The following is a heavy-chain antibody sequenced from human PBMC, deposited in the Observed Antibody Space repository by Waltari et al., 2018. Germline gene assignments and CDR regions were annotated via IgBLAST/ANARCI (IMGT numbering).Heavy chain of an antibody. CDR1: GGTFSSYA. D-gene: IGHD3-10*01. CDR3: ARGGWVKPYYYYYMDV. CDR2: IIPIFGTA. V-gene: IGHV1-69*12. Sequence: QVQLVQSGAEVKKPGSSVKVSCKASGGTFSSYAISWVRQASGQGLEWMGGIIPIFGTANYAQKCQGRVTITADESTSTAYMELSSLRSEDTAVYYCARGGWVKPYYYYYMDVWGKGTTVTISS. J-gene: IGHJ6*03.